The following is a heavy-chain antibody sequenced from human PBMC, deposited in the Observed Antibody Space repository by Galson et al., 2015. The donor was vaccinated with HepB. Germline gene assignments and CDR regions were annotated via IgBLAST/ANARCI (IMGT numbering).Heavy chain of an antibody. J-gene: IGHJ4*02. CDR1: GFTFSSYA. V-gene: IGHV3-23*01. CDR2: ISGSGDIT. CDR3: AKDLGYSYGKSFDY. Sequence: SLRLSCAASGFTFSSYAMSWVRQAPGKGLEWVSAISGSGDITYYADSVKGRFTISRDNSKNTLYLQMNSLRAEDTAVYYCAKDLGYSYGKSFDYWGQGTLVTVSS. D-gene: IGHD5-18*01.